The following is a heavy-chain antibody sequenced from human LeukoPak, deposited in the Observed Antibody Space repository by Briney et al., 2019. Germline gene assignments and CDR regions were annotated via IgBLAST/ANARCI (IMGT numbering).Heavy chain of an antibody. J-gene: IGHJ4*02. CDR3: ATGVRGVTSVDY. D-gene: IGHD3-10*01. CDR2: FDPEDGET. CDR1: GYTLTELS. Sequence: ASVKVSCKVSGYTLTELSMHWVRQAPGKGLEWIGGFDPEDGETIYAQKFQGRVTMTEDTSTDTAYMELSSLRSEDTAVYYCATGVRGVTSVDYWGQGTLVTVSS. V-gene: IGHV1-24*01.